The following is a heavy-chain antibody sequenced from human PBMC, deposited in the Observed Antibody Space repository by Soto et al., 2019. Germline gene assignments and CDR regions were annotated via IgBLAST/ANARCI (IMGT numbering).Heavy chain of an antibody. V-gene: IGHV1-18*04. CDR3: ARDATRITMIVVVPPLDY. J-gene: IGHJ4*02. CDR1: GYTFTSYG. CDR2: ISAYNGNT. Sequence: ASVKVSCKASGYTFTSYGISWVRQAPGQGLEWMGWISAYNGNTNYAQKLQGRVTMTTDTPTSSAYMELRSLRSDDTAVYYCARDATRITMIVVVPPLDYWGQGTLVTVSS. D-gene: IGHD3-22*01.